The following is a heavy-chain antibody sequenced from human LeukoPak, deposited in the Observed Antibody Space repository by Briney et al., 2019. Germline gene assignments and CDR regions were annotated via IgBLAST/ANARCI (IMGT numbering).Heavy chain of an antibody. CDR1: GFTFSTSG. Sequence: GGSLRLSCVASGFTFSTSGIHWVRQSPGKGLDWVAFIRNDGNKKNYAESVKGRFTISRDNSKNTLYLQINSLRAEDTAVYYCARDISQYYFDYWGQGTLVTVSS. J-gene: IGHJ4*02. CDR3: ARDISQYYFDY. CDR2: IRNDGNKK. V-gene: IGHV3-30*02.